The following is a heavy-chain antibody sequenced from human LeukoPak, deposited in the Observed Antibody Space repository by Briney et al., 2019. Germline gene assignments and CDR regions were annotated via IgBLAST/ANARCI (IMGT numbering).Heavy chain of an antibody. D-gene: IGHD3-10*01. J-gene: IGHJ4*02. CDR2: IYYSGNT. Sequence: GSLRLSCAASGFTFSDYYMSWIRQAPGKGLEWIGSIYYSGNTYYNSSLKSRVTISIDTSANLFSLKLNSVTAADTAFYFCARQTGSGLFILPGGQGTLVTVSS. V-gene: IGHV4-39*01. CDR3: ARQTGSGLFILP. CDR1: GFTFSDYY.